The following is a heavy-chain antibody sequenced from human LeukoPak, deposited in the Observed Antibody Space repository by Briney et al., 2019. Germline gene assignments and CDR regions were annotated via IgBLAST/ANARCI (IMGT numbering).Heavy chain of an antibody. CDR1: GGTFSIYA. Sequence: SVTVSFKASGGTFSIYAISWVRQAPGQGLEWMGRIIPIFGTANYAQKFQGRVTITADKSTSTAYMELSSLRSEDTAVYYCARGRSGVDRPAFDYWGQGTLVTVSS. CDR3: ARGRSGVDRPAFDY. D-gene: IGHD1-26*01. J-gene: IGHJ4*02. CDR2: IIPIFGTA. V-gene: IGHV1-69*06.